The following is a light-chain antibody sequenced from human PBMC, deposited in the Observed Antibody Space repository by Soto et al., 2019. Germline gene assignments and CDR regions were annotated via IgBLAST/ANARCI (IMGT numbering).Light chain of an antibody. Sequence: DIQLTQSPSTLSASIGDRVVITGRASQTIDRWLAWSQQRPGLAPRLLIYDASTLESGVPSRFSGSGSETEFTLTISRLKPDGFATYHCKRHEGNPTFGQGTTVEFK. V-gene: IGKV1-5*01. CDR3: KRHEGNPT. CDR2: DAS. CDR1: QTIDRW. J-gene: IGKJ1*01.